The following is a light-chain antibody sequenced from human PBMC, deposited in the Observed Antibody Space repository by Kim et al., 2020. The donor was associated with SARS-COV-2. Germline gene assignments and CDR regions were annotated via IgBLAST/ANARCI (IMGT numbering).Light chain of an antibody. CDR1: QTVLNNSNNKNY. V-gene: IGKV4-1*01. J-gene: IGKJ2*03. CDR2: WAS. Sequence: RATLKCKSSQTVLNNSNNKNYLAWYQQKPGQAPKLLIYWASIRESGVSDRFSGSGSETDFTLTISSLQAEDVAVYYCQQYYSTPPSFGQGTKLEIK. CDR3: QQYYSTPPS.